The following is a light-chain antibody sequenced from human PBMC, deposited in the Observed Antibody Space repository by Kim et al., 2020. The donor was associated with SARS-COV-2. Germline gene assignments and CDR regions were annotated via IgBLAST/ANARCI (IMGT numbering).Light chain of an antibody. CDR3: QVWDSSSDEL. CDR1: NIGSKS. V-gene: IGLV3-21*04. CDR2: YDS. Sequence: VAPGKTARITCGGNNIGSKSVHWYQQKPGQAPVLVIYYDSDRPSGIPERFSGSNSGNTATLTISRVEAGDEADYYCQVWDSSSDELFGGGTQLTVL. J-gene: IGLJ2*01.